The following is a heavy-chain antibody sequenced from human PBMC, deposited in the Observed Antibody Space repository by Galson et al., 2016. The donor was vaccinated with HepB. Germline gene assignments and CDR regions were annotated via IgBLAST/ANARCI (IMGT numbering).Heavy chain of an antibody. D-gene: IGHD3/OR15-3a*01. V-gene: IGHV3-9*01. Sequence: SLRLSCAASGFTLDNYAMHWVRQAPGKGLEWVSGISWNSGAIGYADSVKGRFTVSRDNAKNSLYLQMNSLRAEDTALYYCAKDIGRGTSYYLYGMGVWGKGTTVTVSS. CDR3: AKDIGRGTSYYLYGMGV. CDR1: GFTLDNYA. J-gene: IGHJ6*04. CDR2: ISWNSGAI.